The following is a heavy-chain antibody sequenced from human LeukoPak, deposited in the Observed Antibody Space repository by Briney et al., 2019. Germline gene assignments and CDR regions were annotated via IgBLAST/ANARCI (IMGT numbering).Heavy chain of an antibody. CDR3: ARDGQNGAVAGFDY. Sequence: ASVKVSCKASGYTFTGYYIHWVRQAPGQGLEWMGWINPRSGGTNYAQKFQGRVSKTRDTSISTAYMELSSLRSDDTAVYFCARDGQNGAVAGFDYWGQGTLVTVSS. CDR1: GYTFTGYY. V-gene: IGHV1-2*02. CDR2: INPRSGGT. J-gene: IGHJ4*02. D-gene: IGHD6-19*01.